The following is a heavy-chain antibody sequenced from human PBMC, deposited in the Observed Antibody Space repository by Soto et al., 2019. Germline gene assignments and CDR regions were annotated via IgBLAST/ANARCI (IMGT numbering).Heavy chain of an antibody. CDR2: IYSGGST. V-gene: IGHV3-53*01. CDR3: ARDAVSAASGTAYYYYGMSV. CDR1: GFTVSSNY. D-gene: IGHD6-13*01. J-gene: IGHJ6*02. Sequence: LRLSCAASGFTVSSNYMSWVRQAPGKGLEWVSVIYSGGSTYYADSVKGRFTISRDNSKNTLYLQMNSLRAEDTAVYYCARDAVSAASGTAYYYYGMSVWAQGTTVPV.